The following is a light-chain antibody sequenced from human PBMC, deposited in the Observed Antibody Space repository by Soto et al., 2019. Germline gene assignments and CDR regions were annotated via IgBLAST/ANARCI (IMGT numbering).Light chain of an antibody. V-gene: IGKV3-20*01. CDR3: QHYQGGHPIA. Sequence: EIVLTQSPDTLSLSPGESATLSCRASQSVSARLAWYKHKPGQPPRLLISDVFIRASGVAERFSGSGSETDFTLIIRRLEPEDSALYYCQHYQGGHPIAFGQGTRLEIK. CDR1: QSVSAR. CDR2: DVF. J-gene: IGKJ5*01.